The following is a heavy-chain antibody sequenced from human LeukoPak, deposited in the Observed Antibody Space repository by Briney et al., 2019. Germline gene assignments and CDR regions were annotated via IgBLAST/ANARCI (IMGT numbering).Heavy chain of an antibody. CDR1: GGSISSSSHY. V-gene: IGHV4-39*07. CDR2: MYYRGST. D-gene: IGHD5-12*01. CDR3: ARVYGAGYDFRGAFDI. Sequence: SETLSLTCTVSGGSISSSSHYWGWIRQPPGKGLEWIGSMYYRGSTYHNPSLKSQVTISVDTSKNQFSLNLSSVTAADTAVYYCARVYGAGYDFRGAFDIWGQGTMVTVSS. J-gene: IGHJ3*02.